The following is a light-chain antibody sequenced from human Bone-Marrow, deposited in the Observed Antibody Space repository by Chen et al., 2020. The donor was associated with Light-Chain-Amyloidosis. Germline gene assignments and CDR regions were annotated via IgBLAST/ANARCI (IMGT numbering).Light chain of an antibody. J-gene: IGLJ3*02. CDR2: DDS. CDR1: NIGSTS. CDR3: QVWDRSSDRPV. V-gene: IGLV3-21*02. Sequence: SYVLTQPSSVSVAPGQTATIACGGNNIGSTSVHWYQQTPGQAPLLVVYDDSARPSGIPDRLSGSNSGNTAALTSSRGEAGDEADSYCQVWDRSSDRPVFGGGTKLTVL.